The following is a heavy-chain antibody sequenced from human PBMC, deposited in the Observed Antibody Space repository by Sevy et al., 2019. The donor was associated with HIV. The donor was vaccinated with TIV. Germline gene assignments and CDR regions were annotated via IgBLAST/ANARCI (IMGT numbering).Heavy chain of an antibody. V-gene: IGHV4-34*01. CDR3: ARGLIDNGGNTTPFDY. CDR1: GGSFSGYY. CDR2: INHSGST. Sequence: SETLSLTCAVYGGSFSGYYWSWIRQPPGKGLEWIGEINHSGSTNYNPSLKSRVTISVDTSKNQFSLKLSSVTAADTAVYYCARGLIDNGGNTTPFDYWGQGTLVTVSS. J-gene: IGHJ4*02. D-gene: IGHD4-17*01.